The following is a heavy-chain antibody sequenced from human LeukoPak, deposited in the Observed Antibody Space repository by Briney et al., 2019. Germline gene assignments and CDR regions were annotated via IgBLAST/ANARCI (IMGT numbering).Heavy chain of an antibody. CDR1: GGSFSGYY. Sequence: SETLSLTCAVYGGSFSGYYWRWIRQPPGKGLEWIGEINHSGSTNYNPSLKSRVTISVDTSKNQFSLKLSSVTAADTAVYYCARTTYYDFWSGYYYYFDYWGQGTLVTVSS. CDR2: INHSGST. V-gene: IGHV4-34*01. D-gene: IGHD3-3*01. CDR3: ARTTYYDFWSGYYYYFDY. J-gene: IGHJ4*02.